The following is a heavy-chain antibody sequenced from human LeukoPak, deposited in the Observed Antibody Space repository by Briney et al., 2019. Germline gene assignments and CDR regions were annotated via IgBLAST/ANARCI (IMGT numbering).Heavy chain of an antibody. CDR1: GGSFSGYS. J-gene: IGHJ5*02. CDR2: INYDGDT. CDR3: ARDSVDTYGQPFVP. Sequence: SETLSLTCAVYGGSFSGYSWSWIRQTPGKGLQWIGEINYDGDTNYNPSLKSQRLTILIDRSLNQFSLKLTSVTVADTAMYFCARDSVDTYGQPFVPWGQGTLVTVSS. V-gene: IGHV4-34*01. D-gene: IGHD5-18*01.